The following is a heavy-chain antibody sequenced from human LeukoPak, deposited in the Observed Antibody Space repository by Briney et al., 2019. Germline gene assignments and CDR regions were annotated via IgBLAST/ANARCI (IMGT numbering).Heavy chain of an antibody. D-gene: IGHD1-20*01. V-gene: IGHV4-59*01. Sequence: PSETLSLTCTVSGDSISSYYWTWIRQPPGKGLEWIGYIYYSGSTNYNPSLKSRVTISVDTSKNQFSLKLSSVTAADTAVYYCARATYNWNDRYYYFDYWGQGTLVTVSS. CDR3: ARATYNWNDRYYYFDY. CDR2: IYYSGST. J-gene: IGHJ4*02. CDR1: GDSISSYY.